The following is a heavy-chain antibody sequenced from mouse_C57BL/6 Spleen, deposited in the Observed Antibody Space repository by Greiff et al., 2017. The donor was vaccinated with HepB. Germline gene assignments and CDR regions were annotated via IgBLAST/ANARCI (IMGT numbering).Heavy chain of an antibody. D-gene: IGHD2-3*01. CDR2: IDPSDSYT. Sequence: QVQLQQSGAELVMPGASVKLSCKASGYTFTSYWMHWVKQRPGQGLEWIGEIDPSDSYTNYNQKFKGKSTLTVDKSSSTAYMQLSSLTSEDSAVYYCAWFYDGYYGYWGQGTTLTVSS. CDR3: AWFYDGYYGY. J-gene: IGHJ2*01. V-gene: IGHV1-69*01. CDR1: GYTFTSYW.